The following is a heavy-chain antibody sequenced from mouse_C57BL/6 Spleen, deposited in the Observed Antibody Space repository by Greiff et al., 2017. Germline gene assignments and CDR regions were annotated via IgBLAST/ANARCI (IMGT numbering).Heavy chain of an antibody. D-gene: IGHD2-4*01. CDR2: IYPRSGNT. J-gene: IGHJ4*01. V-gene: IGHV1-81*01. CDR1: GYTFTSYG. CDR3: ASNDYDGYAMDY. Sequence: VQLQQSGAELARPGASVQLSCKASGYTFTSYGISWVKQRTGQGLEWIGEIYPRSGNTYYNEKFKGKATLTADKSSSTAYMELRSLTSEDSAVYFCASNDYDGYAMDYWGQGTSVTVSS.